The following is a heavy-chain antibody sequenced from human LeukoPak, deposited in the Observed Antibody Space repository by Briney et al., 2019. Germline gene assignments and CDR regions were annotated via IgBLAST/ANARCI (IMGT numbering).Heavy chain of an antibody. CDR2: IWYDGSNK. V-gene: IGHV3-33*01. J-gene: IGHJ4*02. CDR1: GFTFSNYG. D-gene: IGHD2/OR15-2a*01. CDR3: AREGPRGNSQFDY. Sequence: GGSLRLSCAASGFTFSNYGMHWVRQAPGKGLEWVALIWYDGSNKYYADSVKGRLTTSRDNSKNTLYLQMNSLRAEDTAVYYCAREGPRGNSQFDYWGQGTLVTVSS.